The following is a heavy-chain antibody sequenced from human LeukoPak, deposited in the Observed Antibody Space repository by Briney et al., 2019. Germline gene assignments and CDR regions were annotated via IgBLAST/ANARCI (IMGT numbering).Heavy chain of an antibody. CDR1: GGSFSGYY. CDR2: INHSGST. D-gene: IGHD2-8*01. CDR3: ARGRRNGNYYDY. Sequence: SETLSLTCAVYGGSFSGYYWSWIRQPPGKGLEWIGEINHSGSTNYNPSLKSRVTISVGTSKNQFSLKLISVTAADTAVYYCARGRRNGNYYDYWGQGTLVTVSS. V-gene: IGHV4-34*01. J-gene: IGHJ4*02.